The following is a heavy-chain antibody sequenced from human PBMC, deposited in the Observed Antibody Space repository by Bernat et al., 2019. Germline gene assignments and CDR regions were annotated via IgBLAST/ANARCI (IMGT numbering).Heavy chain of an antibody. D-gene: IGHD2-15*01. J-gene: IGHJ3*01. CDR1: GYSISSGYH. V-gene: IGHV4-38-2*01. CDR2: IYHSGST. Sequence: QVQLQESGPGLVKPSETLSLSCAVSGYSISSGYHWGWIRQPPGKGLAWIGSIYHSGSTLYNPSLKSRVTISVDTSKIQFSLKLSSVTAADTAVYYCARQTTSYCSGASCYGGAFDFWGQGTMVTVSS. CDR3: ARQTTSYCSGASCYGGAFDF.